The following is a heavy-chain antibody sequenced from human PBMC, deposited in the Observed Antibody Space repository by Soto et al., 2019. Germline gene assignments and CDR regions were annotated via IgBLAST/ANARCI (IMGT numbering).Heavy chain of an antibody. V-gene: IGHV5-51*01. Sequence: HGESLKISCQGSEYSFTNYWIGWVRQMPGKGLEWMGIIYPGDSDTRYSPSFHGHVTISADKSVSTAYLQWSSLKASDTAMYYCARSDIIVVPPAVPAEFFLHWGQGTLVTVPQ. CDR2: IYPGDSDT. CDR1: EYSFTNYW. J-gene: IGHJ1*01. CDR3: ARSDIIVVPPAVPAEFFLH. D-gene: IGHD2-2*01.